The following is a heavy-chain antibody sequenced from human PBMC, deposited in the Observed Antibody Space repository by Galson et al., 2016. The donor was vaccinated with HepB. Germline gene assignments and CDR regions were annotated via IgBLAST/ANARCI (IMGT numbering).Heavy chain of an antibody. J-gene: IGHJ5*02. Sequence: SVKVSCKASGYTFTDYYIHWVRQAPGQGLEWMGWINPRSGGTKYAEKFQGWVTMTRDTSISTAYMELSRLRSDVTAVYYCARINGYCSRTSCYNGWFDPWGQGTLVTVSS. CDR3: ARINGYCSRTSCYNGWFDP. CDR1: GYTFTDYY. D-gene: IGHD2-2*02. CDR2: INPRSGGT. V-gene: IGHV1-2*04.